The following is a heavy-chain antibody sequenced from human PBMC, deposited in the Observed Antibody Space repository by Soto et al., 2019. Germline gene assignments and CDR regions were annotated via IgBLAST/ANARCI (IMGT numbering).Heavy chain of an antibody. V-gene: IGHV3-23*01. CDR1: GFTFSSYA. CDR2: ICGSGGST. CDR3: AKGTDNSYDDSSGYGRFDY. D-gene: IGHD3-22*01. J-gene: IGHJ4*02. Sequence: EVQLLESGGGLVQPGGSLRLSCAASGFTFSSYAMSWVRQAPGKGREWVSAICGSGGSTYYADSVKGRFTISRDNSQNTLYLQMNSLRAEDTAVYYCAKGTDNSYDDSSGYGRFDYWGQGTLVTVSS.